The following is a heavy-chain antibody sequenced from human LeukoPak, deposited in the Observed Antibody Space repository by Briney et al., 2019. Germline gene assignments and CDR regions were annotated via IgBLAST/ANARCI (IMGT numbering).Heavy chain of an antibody. J-gene: IGHJ4*02. CDR1: GGSISSYY. CDR3: ARDPGGVGANTFDY. V-gene: IGHV4-59*01. Sequence: PSETLSLTCTVSGGSISSYYWSWIRQPPGKGLEWIGYIYYSGSTNYNPSLKSRVTISVDTSKNQFSLKLSSVTAADTAVYYCARDPGGVGANTFDYWGQGTLVTVSS. CDR2: IYYSGST. D-gene: IGHD1-26*01.